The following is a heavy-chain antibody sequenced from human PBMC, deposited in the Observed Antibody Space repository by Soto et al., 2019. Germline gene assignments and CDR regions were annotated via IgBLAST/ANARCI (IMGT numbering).Heavy chain of an antibody. CDR3: ASSNWNDVSYFDY. CDR1: GYTFTSYY. J-gene: IGHJ4*02. D-gene: IGHD1-1*01. Sequence: QVQLVQSGAEVKKPGASVKVSCKASGYTFTSYYFHWVRQAPGQGLEWVGLINPSGGSTTYARKFQGRVTMTRDTSASTVDMELSSVRSEDTAVYFCASSNWNDVSYFDYWGQGTLVTVSS. CDR2: INPSGGST. V-gene: IGHV1-46*03.